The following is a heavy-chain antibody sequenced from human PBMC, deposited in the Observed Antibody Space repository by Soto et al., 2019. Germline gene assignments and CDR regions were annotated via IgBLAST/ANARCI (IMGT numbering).Heavy chain of an antibody. V-gene: IGHV3-48*01. CDR1: GFTFSSYS. CDR2: ISSSSSTR. CDR3: ARRIAAAGTHHYYYYMDV. D-gene: IGHD6-13*01. Sequence: GGSLRLSCAASGFTFSSYSMNWVRQAPGKGLEWVAYISSSSSTRYYAASVKGRFTISRDNAKNSLYLQMNSLRAEDTAVYYCARRIAAAGTHHYYYYMDVWGKGTTVTVSS. J-gene: IGHJ6*03.